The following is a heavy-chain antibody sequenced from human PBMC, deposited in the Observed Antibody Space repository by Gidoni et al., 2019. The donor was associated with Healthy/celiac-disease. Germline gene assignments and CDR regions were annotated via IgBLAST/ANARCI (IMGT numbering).Heavy chain of an antibody. J-gene: IGHJ4*02. D-gene: IGHD5-12*01. V-gene: IGHV4-38-2*02. CDR2: IYHSGST. CDR1: GYSISSGYY. Sequence: QVQLQESGPGLVKLSETLSLTCTASGYSISSGYYWGWIRQPPGKGLEWIGSIYHSGSTYYNPSLKSRVTISVDTSKNQFSLKLSSVTAADTAVYYCARGYSGPGPFDYWGQGTLVTVSS. CDR3: ARGYSGPGPFDY.